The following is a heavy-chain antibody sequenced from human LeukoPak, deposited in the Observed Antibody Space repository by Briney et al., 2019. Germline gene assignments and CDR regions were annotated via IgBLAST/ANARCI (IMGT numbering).Heavy chain of an antibody. CDR1: GFTVSTNY. J-gene: IGHJ5*02. CDR2: LYRGGTS. V-gene: IGHV3-53*01. Sequence: GGSLRLSCAASGFTVSTNYMSWVRQAPGKGLEWVSVLYRGGTSYYTDSVKGRFTISRGNSKNTLFLQMNSLRVEDTAVYYCAGGTPGIAAAVDPWGQGTLVTVSS. CDR3: AGGTPGIAAAVDP. D-gene: IGHD6-13*01.